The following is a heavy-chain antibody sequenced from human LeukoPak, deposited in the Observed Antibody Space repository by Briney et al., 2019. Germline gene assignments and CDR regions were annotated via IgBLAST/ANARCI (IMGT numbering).Heavy chain of an antibody. D-gene: IGHD2-15*01. CDR3: ARPLLGYYDGMDV. J-gene: IGHJ6*04. V-gene: IGHV3-48*03. Sequence: GGSLRLSCAASGFTFSSYEMNWVRQAPGKGLEWVSYISSSGSTIYYADSVKGRFTISRDNAKNSLYLQMNSLRAEDTAVYYCARPLLGYYDGMDVWGKGTTVTVSS. CDR1: GFTFSSYE. CDR2: ISSSGSTI.